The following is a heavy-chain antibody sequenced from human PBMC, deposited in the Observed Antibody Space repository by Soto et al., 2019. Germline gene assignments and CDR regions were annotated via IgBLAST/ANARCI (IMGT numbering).Heavy chain of an antibody. CDR2: ISYDGSNK. D-gene: IGHD5-18*01. J-gene: IGHJ4*02. Sequence: GGSLRLSCAASGFTFSIYAMHWVRHAPGKGLEWVAVISYDGSNKYYADSVKGRFTISRDNSKNTLYLQMNSLRAEDTAVYYCARDERYSYGSRGSYLLGRTVDYWGQGTLVTVS. CDR3: ARDERYSYGSRGSYLLGRTVDY. CDR1: GFTFSIYA. V-gene: IGHV3-30-3*01.